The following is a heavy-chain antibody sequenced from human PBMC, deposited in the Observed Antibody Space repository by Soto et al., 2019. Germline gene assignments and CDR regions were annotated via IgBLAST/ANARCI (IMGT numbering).Heavy chain of an antibody. D-gene: IGHD3-10*01. CDR2: TYYRSKWYN. CDR3: AREGWFGELLSFDYYDMDV. Sequence: SQTLSLTCAISGDSVSSNSAAWNWIRQSPSRGLECLGRTYYRSKWYNDYAVSVKSRITINPDTSKNQFSLQLNSVTPEDTAVYYCAREGWFGELLSFDYYDMDVWGQVTTVTVSS. V-gene: IGHV6-1*01. J-gene: IGHJ6*02. CDR1: GDSVSSNSAA.